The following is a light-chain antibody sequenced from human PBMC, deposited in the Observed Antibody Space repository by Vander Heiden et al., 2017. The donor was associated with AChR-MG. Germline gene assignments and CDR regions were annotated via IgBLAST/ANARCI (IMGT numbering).Light chain of an antibody. CDR1: NSDIGTYNF. Sequence: QSALTQPRSVSGSPGQAVTISCTGTNSDIGTYNFVSWYQQRPGKAPKLIMCDVTKRLSGVPGRFSGSKSGNTASLTISGLQADDEADYYCCSYAGSDTRVVFGGGTKLTVL. CDR2: DVT. J-gene: IGLJ2*01. V-gene: IGLV2-11*01. CDR3: CSYAGSDTRVV.